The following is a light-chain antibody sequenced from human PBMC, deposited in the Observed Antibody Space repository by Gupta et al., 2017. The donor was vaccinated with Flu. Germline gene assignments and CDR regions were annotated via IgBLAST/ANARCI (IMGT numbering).Light chain of an antibody. CDR2: WAS. CDR3: QQADSTPFT. Sequence: DIVMTQSPDSLAVSLGERATINCKSSQSVLYSSNNKNYLAWYQQKPGQPPKLLIYWASTRESGVPDRFSGSGSGTDFTLTISSLQAEDVAVYYCQQADSTPFTFGQGTKVDIK. V-gene: IGKV4-1*01. J-gene: IGKJ2*01. CDR1: QSVLYSSNNKNY.